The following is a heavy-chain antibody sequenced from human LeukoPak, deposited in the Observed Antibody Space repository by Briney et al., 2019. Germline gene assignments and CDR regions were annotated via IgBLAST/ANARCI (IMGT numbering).Heavy chain of an antibody. D-gene: IGHD3-22*01. CDR1: GGSFSSYY. CDR2: INHSGST. Sequence: PSETLSLTCAVYGGSFSSYYWSWIRQPPGKGLEWIREINHSGSTNYNPSLKSRVTISVDTSKNQFSLKLSSVTAADTAVYYCARGRGYDSRADAFDIWGQGTIVTVSS. CDR3: ARGRGYDSRADAFDI. V-gene: IGHV4-34*01. J-gene: IGHJ3*02.